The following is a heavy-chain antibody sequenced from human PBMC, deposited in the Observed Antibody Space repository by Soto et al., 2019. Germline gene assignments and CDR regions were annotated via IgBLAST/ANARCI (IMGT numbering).Heavy chain of an antibody. D-gene: IGHD1-1*01. Sequence: QVQLVQSGAEVKQPGSSVKVSCKASGGTFSSYTISWVRQAPGQGLEWMGRIIPILGIANYAQKFQGRVTITADKSTSTAYMELSSLRSEDTALYYCATLENSFYYYYGMDVWGQGTTVTVSS. J-gene: IGHJ6*02. V-gene: IGHV1-69*02. CDR2: IIPILGIA. CDR3: ATLENSFYYYYGMDV. CDR1: GGTFSSYT.